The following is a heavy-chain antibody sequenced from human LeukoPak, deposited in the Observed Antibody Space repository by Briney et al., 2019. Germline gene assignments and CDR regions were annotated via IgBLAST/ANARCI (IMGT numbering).Heavy chain of an antibody. CDR3: AKIRTLTGSRDFQH. V-gene: IGHV3-48*02. D-gene: IGHD3-9*01. J-gene: IGHJ1*01. CDR2: ISSTSSNI. CDR1: GFTFNTYS. Sequence: PGGSLRLSCVASGFTFNTYSMNWVRQAPGKGLEWISYISSTSSNIYYADSVEGRFTISRDNAKNSLYLQMNSLRDDDTAVYYCAKIRTLTGSRDFQHWGQGTLVTVSS.